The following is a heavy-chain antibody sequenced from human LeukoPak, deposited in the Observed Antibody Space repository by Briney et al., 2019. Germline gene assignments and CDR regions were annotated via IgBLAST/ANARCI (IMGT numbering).Heavy chain of an antibody. CDR3: ARGYNTRWYSARMDV. Sequence: GGSLKLSFAASGFTFSSYKINWFRQAPGKGLEWISYIGGSGSTIYYADPVKGRFTISRDNAKNTVDLQMKSLRAEDTAVYYCARGYNTRWYSARMDVWGKGTTVTVSS. D-gene: IGHD6-13*01. J-gene: IGHJ6*03. CDR2: IGGSGSTI. V-gene: IGHV3-48*03. CDR1: GFTFSSYK.